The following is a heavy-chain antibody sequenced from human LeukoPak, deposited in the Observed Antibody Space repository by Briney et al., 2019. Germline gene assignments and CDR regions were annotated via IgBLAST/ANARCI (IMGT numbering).Heavy chain of an antibody. Sequence: GSSVKVSCKASGGTFSSYAISWVRQAPGQGLEWMGGIIPIFGTANYAQKFQGRVTITTDESTSTAYMELSSLRSGDTAVYYCARSSTSGYWEYNWFDPWGQGTLVTVSS. D-gene: IGHD3-3*01. V-gene: IGHV1-69*05. J-gene: IGHJ5*02. CDR1: GGTFSSYA. CDR2: IIPIFGTA. CDR3: ARSSTSGYWEYNWFDP.